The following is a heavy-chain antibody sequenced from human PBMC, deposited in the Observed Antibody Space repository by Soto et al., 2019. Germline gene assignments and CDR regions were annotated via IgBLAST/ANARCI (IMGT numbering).Heavy chain of an antibody. V-gene: IGHV3-30*18. D-gene: IGHD1-1*01. CDR3: AKDTLQLAYYFYGMDV. J-gene: IGHJ6*02. CDR1: GFSFSSYG. CDR2: ISYDGSNK. Sequence: GGSLRLSCASSGFSFSSYGMHWVRQAPGKGLEWVAVISYDGSNKYYGDSVKGRFTISRDNSKNTLYLQMNSLRAEDTAVYYCAKDTLQLAYYFYGMDVWGQGTTVTVSS.